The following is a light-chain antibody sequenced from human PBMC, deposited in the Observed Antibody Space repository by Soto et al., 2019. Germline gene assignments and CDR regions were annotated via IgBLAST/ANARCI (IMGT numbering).Light chain of an antibody. V-gene: IGKV3-15*01. Sequence: ILMTQSPATLSVSPGERATLSCRASQSVSSNLAWYQQKPGQAPRLLIYGASSRATGIPVRFSGSGSGTEFTLTISSLQSEDFAVYYCQQYGSPPITFGQGTRLEIK. CDR1: QSVSSN. CDR3: QQYGSPPIT. CDR2: GAS. J-gene: IGKJ5*01.